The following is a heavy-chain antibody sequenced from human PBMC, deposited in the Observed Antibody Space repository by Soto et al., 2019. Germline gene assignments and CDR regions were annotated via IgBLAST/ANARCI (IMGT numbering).Heavy chain of an antibody. CDR3: ARDPSRMAFDY. Sequence: QVQLQESGPGLVKPSQTLSLTCTVSGGSISSGGYYWSWIRQHPGKGLEWMGYIDYSGSTYYNPSLKGRVTISVDTSKNQFSLKLSSVTAADTAVYYCARDPSRMAFDYWGQGTLVTVSS. D-gene: IGHD6-13*01. V-gene: IGHV4-31*03. CDR2: IDYSGST. CDR1: GGSISSGGYY. J-gene: IGHJ4*02.